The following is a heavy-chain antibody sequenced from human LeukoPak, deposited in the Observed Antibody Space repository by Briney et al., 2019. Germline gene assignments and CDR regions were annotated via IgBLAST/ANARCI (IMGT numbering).Heavy chain of an antibody. CDR1: GFMFSNYA. CDR2: ISGSGGTT. D-gene: IGHD6-19*01. J-gene: IGHJ4*02. Sequence: GGSLRLACAASGFMFSNYAMNWVRQAPGKGLEWGLGISGSGGTTYYGDSVKGRFPISRDNSKNTLYLQLNSLRAEDTAIYYCAKVPQQWLVGWGYFDHWGQGTLVTVSS. CDR3: AKVPQQWLVGWGYFDH. V-gene: IGHV3-23*01.